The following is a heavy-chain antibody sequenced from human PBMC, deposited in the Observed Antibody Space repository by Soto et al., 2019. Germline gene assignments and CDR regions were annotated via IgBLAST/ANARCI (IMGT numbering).Heavy chain of an antibody. V-gene: IGHV4-59*01. CDR2: IYYSGST. D-gene: IGHD1-26*01. CDR3: ARGRGATLRYFDY. Sequence: QVQLQESGPRLVKPSETLSLTCTVSGGSISGYYWSWIRQPPGKGLEWIGYIYYSGSTNYNPSLKSRVTISVDTSKNQFSLKLSSVNAADTAVYYCARGRGATLRYFDYWGQGTLVTVSS. J-gene: IGHJ4*02. CDR1: GGSISGYY.